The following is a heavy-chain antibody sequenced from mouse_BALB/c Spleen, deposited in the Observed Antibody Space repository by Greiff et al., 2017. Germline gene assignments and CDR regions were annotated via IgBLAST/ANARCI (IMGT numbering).Heavy chain of an antibody. D-gene: IGHD2-12*01. CDR1: GFTFSSYA. J-gene: IGHJ2*01. Sequence: EVKLTESGGGLVKPGGSLKLSCAASGFTFSSYAMSWVRQTPEKRLEWVASISSGGSTYYPDSVKGRFTISRDNARNILYLQMSSLRSEDTAMYYCAREGSYYFDYWGQGTTLTVSS. CDR2: ISSGGST. V-gene: IGHV5-6-5*01. CDR3: AREGSYYFDY.